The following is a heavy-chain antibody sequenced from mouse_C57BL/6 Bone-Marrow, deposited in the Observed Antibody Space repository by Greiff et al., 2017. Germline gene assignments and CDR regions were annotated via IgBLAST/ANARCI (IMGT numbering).Heavy chain of an antibody. CDR3: ASMDY. V-gene: IGHV1-69*01. CDR2: IDPSDSYT. Sequence: VQLQQPGAELVMPGASVKLSCKASGYTFTSYWMHWVKQRPGQGLEWIGEIDPSDSYTNYNQKFKGKSTLTVDKSSSTAYMQLISLTSEDSAVYCCASMDYWGQGTSVTVSS. J-gene: IGHJ4*01. CDR1: GYTFTSYW.